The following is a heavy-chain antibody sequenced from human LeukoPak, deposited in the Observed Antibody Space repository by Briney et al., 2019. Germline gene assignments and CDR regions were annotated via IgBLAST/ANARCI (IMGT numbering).Heavy chain of an antibody. V-gene: IGHV1-8*03. J-gene: IGHJ4*02. Sequence: ASVKVSCKXSGYTFTSYDINWVRQATGQGLEWMGWMNPNSGNTGYAQKFQGRVTITRNTSISTAYMELSSLRSEDTAVYYCARGRVPAAIQDYWGQGTLVTVSS. CDR1: GYTFTSYD. CDR2: MNPNSGNT. CDR3: ARGRVPAAIQDY. D-gene: IGHD2-2*01.